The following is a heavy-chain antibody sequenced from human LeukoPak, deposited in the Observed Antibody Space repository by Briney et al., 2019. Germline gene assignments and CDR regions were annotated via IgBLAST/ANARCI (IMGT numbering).Heavy chain of an antibody. J-gene: IGHJ3*02. Sequence: ASVKVSCKASGYTFTSYYMHWVRQAPGQGLEWMGIINPSGGSTSYAQKFQGRVTMTRDMSTSTVYMELSSLRSEDTAVYYCARQYYYYGSSGPLADAFDIWGQGTMVTVSS. CDR2: INPSGGST. CDR3: ARQYYYYGSSGPLADAFDI. CDR1: GYTFTSYY. V-gene: IGHV1-46*01. D-gene: IGHD3-22*01.